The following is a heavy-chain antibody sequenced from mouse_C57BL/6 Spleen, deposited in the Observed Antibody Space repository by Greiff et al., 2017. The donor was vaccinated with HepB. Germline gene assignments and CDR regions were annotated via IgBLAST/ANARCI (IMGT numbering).Heavy chain of an antibody. D-gene: IGHD1-1*01. J-gene: IGHJ3*01. Sequence: QVQLQQPGAELVRPGSSVKLSCKASGYTFTSYWMHWVKQRPIQGLEWIGNIDPSDSETHYNQKFKDKATLTVDKSSSTAYMQLSSLTSEDSAVYYCARSLYDSSYGFAYWGQGTLVTVSA. CDR2: IDPSDSET. CDR1: GYTFTSYW. V-gene: IGHV1-52*01. CDR3: ARSLYDSSYGFAY.